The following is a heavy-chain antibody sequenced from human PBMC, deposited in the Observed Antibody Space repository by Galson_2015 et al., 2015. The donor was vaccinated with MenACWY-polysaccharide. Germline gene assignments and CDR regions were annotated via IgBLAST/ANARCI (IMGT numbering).Heavy chain of an antibody. V-gene: IGHV3-23*01. J-gene: IGHJ4*02. D-gene: IGHD4-23*01. CDR2: ISGSGSTK. CDR1: GFTFSMYG. Sequence: SLRLSSAASGFTFSMYGMSWVRQAPGKGLEWVSSISGSGSTKYYAESVKGRLTISRDNSENTIYLQMNSLSAEDTAVYYCATDVKTTVLRGVEFWGQGSLVAVSS. CDR3: ATDVKTTVLRGVEF.